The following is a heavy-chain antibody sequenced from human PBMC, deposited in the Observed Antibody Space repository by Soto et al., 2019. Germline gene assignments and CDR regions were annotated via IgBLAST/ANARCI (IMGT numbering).Heavy chain of an antibody. CDR1: GFTFSNYP. CDR2: ISGSGETP. V-gene: IGHV3-23*01. D-gene: IGHD6-13*01. J-gene: IGHJ1*01. CDR3: AKDPGTNRPEYFQH. Sequence: SGGSLRLSCAASGFTFSNYPMSWVRQAPGKGLEWVSGISGSGETPYYADSVKGRFTISRDNYKNMLYLQMNSLRAEDTAVYYCAKDPGTNRPEYFQHWGQGTLVTVSS.